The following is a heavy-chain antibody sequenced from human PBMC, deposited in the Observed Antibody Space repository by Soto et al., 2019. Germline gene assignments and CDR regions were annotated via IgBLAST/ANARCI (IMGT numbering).Heavy chain of an antibody. J-gene: IGHJ4*02. D-gene: IGHD3-10*01. CDR1: GGTFSSYT. CDR3: ARDRVMVRGPREEEL. Sequence: QVQLVQSGAEVKKPGSSVKVSCKASGGTFSSYTISWVRQAPGQGLEWMGRIIPILGIANYAQKFQGRVTITADKSTSTAYMELSSLRSEDTAVYYCARDRVMVRGPREEELWGQGTLVPGSS. V-gene: IGHV1-69*08. CDR2: IIPILGIA.